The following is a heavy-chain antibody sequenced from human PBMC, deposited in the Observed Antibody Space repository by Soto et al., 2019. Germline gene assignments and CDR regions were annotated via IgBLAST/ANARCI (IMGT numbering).Heavy chain of an antibody. CDR1: GGSISSYY. V-gene: IGHV4-4*07. CDR2: IYTSGST. CDR3: ARGGAVAGTSSWFDP. J-gene: IGHJ5*02. Sequence: QVRLQESGPGLLKPSETLSLICIVSGGSISSYYWNWIRQPAGKGLEWIGRIYTSGSTNYNPSLKSRVTMSVDTSTNQVSLKLNSVTAADTAVYYCARGGAVAGTSSWFDPWGQGTLVTVSS. D-gene: IGHD6-19*01.